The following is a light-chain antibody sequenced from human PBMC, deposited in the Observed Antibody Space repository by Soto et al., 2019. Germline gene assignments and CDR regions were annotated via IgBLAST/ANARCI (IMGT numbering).Light chain of an antibody. CDR1: QSISSY. V-gene: IGKV1-39*01. Sequence: DIQMTQSPSSLSASVGDRVTITCRASQSISSYLNWYQQKPGKAPKLLIYAASSLQSGVPSRFSGSGSGTDFTITISSLQPEDFATYYCQQSYSTRRVTFGQGTKLEIK. CDR3: QQSYSTRRVT. CDR2: AAS. J-gene: IGKJ2*01.